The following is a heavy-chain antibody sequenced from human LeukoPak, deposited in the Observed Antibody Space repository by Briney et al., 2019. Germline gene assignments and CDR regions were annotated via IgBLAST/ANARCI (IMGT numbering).Heavy chain of an antibody. V-gene: IGHV4-31*03. CDR3: ARVGDFWSGYPPFDP. D-gene: IGHD3-3*01. CDR2: IYYSGST. J-gene: IGHJ5*02. Sequence: SQTLPLTCTVSGGSISSGGYYWSWIRQHPGKGLEWIGYIYYSGSTYYNPSLKSRVTISVDTSKNQFSLKLSSVTAADTAVYYCARVGDFWSGYPPFDPWGQGTLVTVSS. CDR1: GGSISSGGYY.